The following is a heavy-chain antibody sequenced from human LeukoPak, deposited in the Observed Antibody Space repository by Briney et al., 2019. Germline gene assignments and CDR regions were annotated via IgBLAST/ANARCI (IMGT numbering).Heavy chain of an antibody. J-gene: IGHJ4*02. Sequence: PGGSLRLSCADSPFTFNGSWMNWVRQAPGKGLEWVAHMYRTGSQKRYVDSVRGRFTISKDNPSASLYLDMHSLRAEDTAIYYCAIWTSGNYWRRGTLVTVSS. CDR3: AIWTSGNY. V-gene: IGHV3-7*01. CDR1: PFTFNGSW. CDR2: MYRTGSQK. D-gene: IGHD1-1*01.